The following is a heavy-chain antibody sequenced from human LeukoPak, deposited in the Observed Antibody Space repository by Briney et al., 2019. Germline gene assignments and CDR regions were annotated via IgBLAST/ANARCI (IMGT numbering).Heavy chain of an antibody. D-gene: IGHD5-18*01. Sequence: GGSLRLSCAASGFTLGNYAMSWVRQAPGKGLEWVSTISSSGGSTYYADSVKGRFTISRDSSKNTLYLQMNSLRAEDTAVYYCAKDQGYSYGYPTFDYWGQGTLVTVSS. CDR1: GFTLGNYA. CDR2: ISSSGGST. CDR3: AKDQGYSYGYPTFDY. V-gene: IGHV3-23*01. J-gene: IGHJ4*02.